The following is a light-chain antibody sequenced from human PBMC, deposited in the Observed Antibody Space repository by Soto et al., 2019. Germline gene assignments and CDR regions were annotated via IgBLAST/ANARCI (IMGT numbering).Light chain of an antibody. CDR2: KAS. V-gene: IGKV1-5*03. CDR3: QQYKDYSPVCS. J-gene: IGKJ2*04. CDR1: QSISSW. Sequence: IRMTQSPSSLSASTGDRVTITCRASQSISSWLAWYQQKPGKAPRLLIYKASDLESGVPSRFSGSGSGTEFTLTITGLQPDDFATYYCQQYKDYSPVCSFGQGTKVDIK.